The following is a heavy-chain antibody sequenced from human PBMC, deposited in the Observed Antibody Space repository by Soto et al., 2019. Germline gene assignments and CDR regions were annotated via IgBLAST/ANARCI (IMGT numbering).Heavy chain of an antibody. J-gene: IGHJ6*02. CDR2: INHSGST. V-gene: IGHV4-34*01. CDR1: GGSFSGYY. Sequence: KTSETLSLTCVYGGSFSGYYWSWIRQSPGKGLEWIGEINHSGSTNNYNPSLKSRVTISVDTSKKQISLKLTSVTAADTAVYYCATDSTSRYYGMDVWGQGTTVTSP. CDR3: ATDSTSRYYGMDV. D-gene: IGHD2-2*01.